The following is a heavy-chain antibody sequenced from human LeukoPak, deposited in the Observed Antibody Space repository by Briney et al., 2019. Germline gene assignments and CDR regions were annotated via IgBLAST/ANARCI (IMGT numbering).Heavy chain of an antibody. CDR2: INPSGGST. CDR1: GYTFTSYY. J-gene: IGHJ5*02. Sequence: GASVKVSCKASGYTFTSYYMHWVRQAPGQGLEWMGIINPSGGSTSYAQKFQGRVTMTRDMSTSTVYMELSSLRSEDTAVYYCARGGGVSVLRYFEKDWRNNWFDPWGQGTLVTVSS. V-gene: IGHV1-46*01. CDR3: ARGGGVSVLRYFEKDWRNNWFDP. D-gene: IGHD3-9*01.